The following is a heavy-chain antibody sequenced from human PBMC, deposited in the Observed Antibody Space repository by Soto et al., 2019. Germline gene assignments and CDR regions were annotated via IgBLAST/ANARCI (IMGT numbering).Heavy chain of an antibody. V-gene: IGHV4-30-4*01. J-gene: IGHJ5*02. CDR3: ARSVDYYDSSGYYRYNWFDP. CDR2: IYYSGST. D-gene: IGHD3-22*01. CDR1: GGSISSGDYY. Sequence: SETLSLTCTVSGGSISSGDYYWSWLRQPPGKGLEWIVYIYYSGSTYYNPSLKSRVTISVDTSKNQSSLRLRSVTAADTAVYYCARSVDYYDSSGYYRYNWFDPWGQGTLVTVSS.